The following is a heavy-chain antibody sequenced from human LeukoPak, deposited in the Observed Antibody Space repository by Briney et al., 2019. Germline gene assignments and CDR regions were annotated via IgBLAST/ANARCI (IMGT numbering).Heavy chain of an antibody. CDR1: GFTFSSYE. Sequence: GGSLRLSCAASGFTFSSYEMNWVRQAPGKGLEWVSSISSSSSYIYYADSVKGRFTISRDNAKNSLYLQMNSLRAEDTAVYYCARERALGSGWYESFDYWGQGTLVTVSS. V-gene: IGHV3-21*01. D-gene: IGHD6-19*01. J-gene: IGHJ4*02. CDR2: ISSSSSYI. CDR3: ARERALGSGWYESFDY.